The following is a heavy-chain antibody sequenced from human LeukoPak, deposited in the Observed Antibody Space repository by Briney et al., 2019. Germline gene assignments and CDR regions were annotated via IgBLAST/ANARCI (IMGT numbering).Heavy chain of an antibody. CDR2: MNPNSGNT. CDR1: GYTFTGYY. Sequence: GASVKVSCKASGYTFTGYYMHWVRQAPGQGLEWMGWMNPNSGNTGYAQKFQGRVTMTRNTSISTAYMELSSLRSEDTAVYYCARVFVLRYFDWLLKPNYYYYMDVWGKGTTVTVSS. D-gene: IGHD3-9*01. CDR3: ARVFVLRYFDWLLKPNYYYYMDV. V-gene: IGHV1-8*02. J-gene: IGHJ6*03.